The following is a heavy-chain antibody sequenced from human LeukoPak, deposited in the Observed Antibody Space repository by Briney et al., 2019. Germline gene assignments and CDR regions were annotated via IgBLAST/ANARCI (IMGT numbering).Heavy chain of an antibody. V-gene: IGHV3-21*01. CDR2: ISSSSSYI. J-gene: IGHJ4*02. D-gene: IGHD3-10*01. CDR1: GFTFSSYS. Sequence: AGGSLRLSCAASGFTFSSYSMNWVRQAPGKGLEWVSSISSSSSYIYYADSVKGRFTISRDNAKDSLYLQMNSLRAEDTAVYYCARDDPYGSGSYWPFFDYWGQGTLVTVSS. CDR3: ARDDPYGSGSYWPFFDY.